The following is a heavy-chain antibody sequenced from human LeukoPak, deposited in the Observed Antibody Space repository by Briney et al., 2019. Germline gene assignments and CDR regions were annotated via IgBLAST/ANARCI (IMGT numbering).Heavy chain of an antibody. J-gene: IGHJ5*02. CDR3: AKVPRQHDNWFDP. Sequence: GGSLRLSCAASGFTVSSNYMSWVRQAPGKGLEWISYISSDSTIIHYADSVKGRFTISRDDAKSSLYLQMNSLRAEDTAIYYCAKVPRQHDNWFDPWGQGTLVTVSS. CDR1: GFTVSSNY. V-gene: IGHV3-48*01. D-gene: IGHD3-9*01. CDR2: ISSDSTII.